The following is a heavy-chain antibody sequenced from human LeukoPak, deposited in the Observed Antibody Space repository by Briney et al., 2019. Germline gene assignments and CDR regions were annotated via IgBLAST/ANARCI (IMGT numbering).Heavy chain of an antibody. CDR2: IYYSGST. V-gene: IGHV4-30-4*01. CDR1: GVSISSGDYY. J-gene: IGHJ4*02. D-gene: IGHD3-22*01. Sequence: SETLSLTCTVSGVSISSGDYYWSWIRQPPGKGLEWIGYIYYSGSTYYNPSLKSRVTISVDTSKNQFSLKLSSVTAADTAVYYCARGGGYYYYDSSGYYADYWGQGTRVTVSS. CDR3: ARGGGYYYYDSSGYYADY.